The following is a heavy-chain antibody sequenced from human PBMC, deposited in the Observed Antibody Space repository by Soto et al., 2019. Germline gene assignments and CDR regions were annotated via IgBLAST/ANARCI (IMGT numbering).Heavy chain of an antibody. CDR1: GGSVSSGSYY. V-gene: IGHV4-61*01. CDR3: ASVRVLWFGRGNNWFDP. J-gene: IGHJ5*02. CDR2: IYYSGST. Sequence: SETLSLTCTVSGGSVSSGSYYWSWIRQPPGKGLEWIGYIYYSGSTNYNPSLKSRVTISVDTSKNQFSLKLSSVTAADTAVYYCASVRVLWFGRGNNWFDPWGQGTLVTVSS. D-gene: IGHD3-10*01.